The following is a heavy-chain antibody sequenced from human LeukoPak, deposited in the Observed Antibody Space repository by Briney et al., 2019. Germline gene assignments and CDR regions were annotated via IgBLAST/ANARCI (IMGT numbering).Heavy chain of an antibody. CDR3: ATWSISSSSFDY. CDR1: GGSISSYY. CDR2: IYASGGT. D-gene: IGHD6-6*01. V-gene: IGHV4-4*07. Sequence: SETLSLTCSISGGSISSYYWSWIRQPAGKGLEWIGRIYASGGTDYNPSLKSRVTMSVDTSKNQFSLKLSSVTAADTAVYYCATWSISSSSFDYWGQGTLVTVSS. J-gene: IGHJ4*02.